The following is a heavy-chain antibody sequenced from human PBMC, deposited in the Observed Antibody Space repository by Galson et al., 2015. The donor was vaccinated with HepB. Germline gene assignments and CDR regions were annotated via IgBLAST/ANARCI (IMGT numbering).Heavy chain of an antibody. D-gene: IGHD2/OR15-2a*01. CDR2: INPSGGST. CDR3: VVIAYGYYFDY. Sequence: SVKVSCKASGYTFTSYYMHWVRQAPGQGLEWMGIINPSGGSTSYAQKFQGRVTMTRDTSTSTVYMELSSLRSEDTAVYYCVVIAYGYYFDYWGQGTLVTVSS. CDR1: GYTFTSYY. V-gene: IGHV1-46*01. J-gene: IGHJ4*02.